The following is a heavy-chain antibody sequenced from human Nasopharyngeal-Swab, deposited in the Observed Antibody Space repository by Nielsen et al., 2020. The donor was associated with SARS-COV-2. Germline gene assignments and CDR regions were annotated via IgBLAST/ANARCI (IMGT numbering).Heavy chain of an antibody. J-gene: IGHJ4*02. CDR2: TYYRSEWYN. Sequence: SQTLSLTCAISGDSVSNDRVACNWIRQSPSRGLEWLGRTYYRSEWYNDYAVSVKSRITIKPDPSTNQFSLQLNSVTPEDTAVYYCARDEGAHNSWGQGTLVTVSS. CDR1: GDSVSNDRVA. V-gene: IGHV6-1*01. D-gene: IGHD3-16*01. CDR3: ARDEGAHNS.